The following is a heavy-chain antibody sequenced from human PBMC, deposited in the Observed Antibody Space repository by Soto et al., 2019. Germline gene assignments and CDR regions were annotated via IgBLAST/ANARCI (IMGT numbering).Heavy chain of an antibody. J-gene: IGHJ4*02. CDR1: GLPFNNNA. D-gene: IGHD3-10*01. CDR2: ISGGGDTT. CDR3: AKGRGGSGSLTPRVDF. Sequence: EVQLLESGGGLVQPGGSLRLSCEASGLPFNNNAMPWVRQAPGKGLEWVSAISGGGDTTSYADSVKGRFTVSRDGSKNTLYLQMSSLRAEDTALYYCAKGRGGSGSLTPRVDFWGQGTLVTVSS. V-gene: IGHV3-23*01.